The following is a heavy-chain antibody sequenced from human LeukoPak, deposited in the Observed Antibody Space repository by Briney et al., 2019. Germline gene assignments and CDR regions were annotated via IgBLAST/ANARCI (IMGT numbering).Heavy chain of an antibody. D-gene: IGHD6-25*01. V-gene: IGHV4-4*02. CDR1: GGSVSSTNW. CDR3: AREGGFYRPLDY. CDR2: VHLDGRT. J-gene: IGHJ4*02. Sequence: WETLSLTCGVSGGSVSSTNWWTWIRQRPGKGLEWIGEVHLDGRTNFNPSLKSRLTMSVDMSENHVSLKLTSVTAADTAVYYCAREGGFYRPLDYSGQGTLVTVSS.